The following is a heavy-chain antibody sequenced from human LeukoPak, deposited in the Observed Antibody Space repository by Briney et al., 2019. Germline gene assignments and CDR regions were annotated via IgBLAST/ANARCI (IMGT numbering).Heavy chain of an antibody. CDR1: GGSLSGYY. D-gene: IGHD6-19*01. CDR2: INHSGST. V-gene: IGHV4-34*01. Sequence: SETLSLTCAVYGGSLSGYYWSWIRQPPGKGLEWIGEINHSGSTNYNPSLKSRVTISVDTSKNQFSLKLSSVTAADTAVYYCARGGAVAGLRWFDPWGQGTLVIVSS. CDR3: ARGGAVAGLRWFDP. J-gene: IGHJ5*02.